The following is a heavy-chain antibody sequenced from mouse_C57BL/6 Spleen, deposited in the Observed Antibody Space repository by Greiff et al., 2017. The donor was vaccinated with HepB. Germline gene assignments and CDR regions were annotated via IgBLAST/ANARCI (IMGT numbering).Heavy chain of an antibody. CDR1: GFTFSSYA. CDR2: ISDGGSYT. CDR3: ARDDYDGYYAMDY. V-gene: IGHV5-4*01. D-gene: IGHD2-4*01. J-gene: IGHJ4*01. Sequence: EVKVEESGGGLVKPGGSLKLSCAASGFTFSSYAMSWVRQTPEKRLEWVATISDGGSYTYYPDNVKGRFTISRDNAKNNLYLQMSHLKSEDTAMYYCARDDYDGYYAMDYWGQGTSVTVSS.